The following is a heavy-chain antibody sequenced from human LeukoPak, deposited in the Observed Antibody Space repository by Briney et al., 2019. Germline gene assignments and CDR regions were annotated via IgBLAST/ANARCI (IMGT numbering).Heavy chain of an antibody. V-gene: IGHV3-64*01. D-gene: IGHD3-3*01. CDR1: GFTFSSYA. CDR3: ARAPLTYLKFWSGSPPDY. Sequence: PGRSLRLSCAASGFTFSSYAMHWVRQAPGKGLEYVSAISSNGGSTYYANSVKGRFTISRDNSKNTLYLQMGSLRAEDMAVYYCARAPLTYLKFWSGSPPDYWGQGTLVTVSS. J-gene: IGHJ4*02. CDR2: ISSNGGST.